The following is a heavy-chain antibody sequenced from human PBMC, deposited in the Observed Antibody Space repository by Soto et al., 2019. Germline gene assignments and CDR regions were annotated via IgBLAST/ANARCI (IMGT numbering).Heavy chain of an antibody. Sequence: QVQLQESGPGLVKPSETLSLTCSVSGGSITSHYCSWFRQPPGKGLEWIGYINHSGLTSYNPSLKGRSTMSVATSTNPFSLKVNSVTAADTALYYCARQGFGQLHGLVDVWGPGTTVTVSS. J-gene: IGHJ6*02. D-gene: IGHD3-10*01. V-gene: IGHV4-59*08. CDR2: INHSGLT. CDR1: GGSITSHY. CDR3: ARQGFGQLHGLVDV.